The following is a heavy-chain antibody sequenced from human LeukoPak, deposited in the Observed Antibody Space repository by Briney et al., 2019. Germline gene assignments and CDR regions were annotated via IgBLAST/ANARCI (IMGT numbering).Heavy chain of an antibody. D-gene: IGHD1-14*01. CDR3: ARDQQYHRPAGWFDP. V-gene: IGHV4-61*02. CDR2: IYTSGSI. CDR1: GGSISSSSYY. J-gene: IGHJ5*02. Sequence: SEILSLTCTVSGGSISSSSYYWGWIRQPAGKGLEWIGRIYTSGSINYNPSLKSRVTMSVDTSKNQFSLELNSVTAADTAVYYCARDQQYHRPAGWFDPWGQGALVTVSS.